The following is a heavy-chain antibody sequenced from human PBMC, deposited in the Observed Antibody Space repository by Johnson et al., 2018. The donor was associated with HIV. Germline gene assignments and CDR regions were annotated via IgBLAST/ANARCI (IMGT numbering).Heavy chain of an antibody. J-gene: IGHJ3*02. D-gene: IGHD3-16*01. CDR2: ISYDGSNK. CDR3: ARGPGGNGFDI. V-gene: IGHV3-30*04. CDR1: GFTFSSYA. Sequence: QVQLVESGGGLVQPGGSLRLSCAAPGFTFSSYAMHWVRQAPGKGLEWVAVISYDGSNKYYADSVKGRFTISRDNSKNTLYLQMNSLRAEDTAVYYCARGPGGNGFDIWGQGTMVTVSS.